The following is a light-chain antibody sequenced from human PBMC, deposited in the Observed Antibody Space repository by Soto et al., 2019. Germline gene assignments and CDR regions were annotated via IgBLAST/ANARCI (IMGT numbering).Light chain of an antibody. CDR1: ESISLW. CDR3: QHYNSFPYT. CDR2: KAS. J-gene: IGKJ2*01. Sequence: DIQMTQSPSTLSASVGDRVTITCRASESISLWLAWFQQKPGKAPKLLIYKASTLASGVPSRFSGSGSGTEFTLNITSLQPDDFAIYYCQHYNSFPYTFGQGTKVDI. V-gene: IGKV1-5*03.